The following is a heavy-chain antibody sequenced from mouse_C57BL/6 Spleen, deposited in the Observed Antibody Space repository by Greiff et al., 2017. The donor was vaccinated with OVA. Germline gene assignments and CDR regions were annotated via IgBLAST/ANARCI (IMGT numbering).Heavy chain of an antibody. D-gene: IGHD1-1*01. CDR1: GYTFTSYG. J-gene: IGHJ1*03. Sequence: VQLQESGAELARPGASVKLSCKASGYTFTSYGISWVKQRTGQGLEWIGEIYPRSGNTYYNEKFKGKATLTADKSSSTAYMELRSLTSEDSAVYFCARTTTVVAPYDVWGTGTTVTVSS. CDR2: IYPRSGNT. V-gene: IGHV1-81*01. CDR3: ARTTTVVAPYDV.